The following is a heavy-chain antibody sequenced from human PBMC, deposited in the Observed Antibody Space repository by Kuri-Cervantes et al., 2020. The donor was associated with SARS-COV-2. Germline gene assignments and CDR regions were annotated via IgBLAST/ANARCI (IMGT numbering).Heavy chain of an antibody. CDR1: GGSISSSSYY. V-gene: IGHV4-39*07. CDR3: GKVSWLQLWHRYSDS. J-gene: IGHJ4*02. Sequence: SETLSLTCTVSGGSISSSSYYWGWILQTPGKGLVWIGGIYYSGSTYYNPSLKSRVTISVYTSNNQVSLRLSSATAADTAVYYCGKVSWLQLWHRYSDSWGQGTLVTVSS. CDR2: IYYSGST. D-gene: IGHD6-13*01.